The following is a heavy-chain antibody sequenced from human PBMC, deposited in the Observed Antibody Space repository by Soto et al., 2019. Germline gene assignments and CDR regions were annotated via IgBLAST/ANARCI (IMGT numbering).Heavy chain of an antibody. CDR3: ARSSSTDRYDF. V-gene: IGHV5-51*01. J-gene: IGHJ4*01. D-gene: IGHD2-2*01. CDR1: GYIFTNYC. CDR2: IYPDDSDT. Sequence: GESLKISCKGSGYIFTNYCIGWVRQMPGKGLGWIGIIYPDDSDTRHSPSFEGQVAISADKSITTAYLQWSSLKASDTAIYYCARSSSTDRYDFWGQGTLVTVSS.